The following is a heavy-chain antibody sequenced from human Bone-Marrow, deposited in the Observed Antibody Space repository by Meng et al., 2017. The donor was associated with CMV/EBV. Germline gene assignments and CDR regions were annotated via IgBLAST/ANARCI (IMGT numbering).Heavy chain of an antibody. D-gene: IGHD5-18*01. V-gene: IGHV1-18*01. CDR3: ARVGAMGAFDH. CDR2: ISAYNGNT. Sequence: ASVKVSCKASGYTFTSYGISWVRQAPGQGLEWMGWISAYNGNTNYAQKFQGRVTMTRDTSTSTAYMELSSLRSEDTAVYYCARVGAMGAFDHWGQGTLVTVSS. CDR1: GYTFTSYG. J-gene: IGHJ4*02.